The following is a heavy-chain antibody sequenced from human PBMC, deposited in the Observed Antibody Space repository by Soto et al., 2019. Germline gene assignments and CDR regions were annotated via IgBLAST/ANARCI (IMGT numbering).Heavy chain of an antibody. CDR2: ISAYNGNT. J-gene: IGHJ4*02. V-gene: IGHV1-18*01. Sequence: QVQLVQSGAEVKKPGASVKVSCKASGYTFTSYGISWVRQAPGQGLEWMGGISAYNGNTNCAQKLQGRVTVTTDTSTNTADMEHRSLRADDTAVYYCARGGPQGPVNCWGQGTLVTVSS. CDR3: ARGGPQGPVNC. D-gene: IGHD4-17*01. CDR1: GYTFTSYG.